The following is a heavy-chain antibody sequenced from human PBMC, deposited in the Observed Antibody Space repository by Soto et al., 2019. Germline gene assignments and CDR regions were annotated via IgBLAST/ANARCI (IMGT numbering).Heavy chain of an antibody. CDR3: ASLDKAMEPFDY. Sequence: SVKVSCKASGGTFSSYAISWVRQAPGQGLEWMGGIIPIFGTANYAQKFQGRVTITADESTSTAYMELSSLRSEDTAVYYCASLDKAMEPFDYWGQGTLVTVSS. CDR1: GGTFSSYA. D-gene: IGHD5-18*01. J-gene: IGHJ4*02. V-gene: IGHV1-69*13. CDR2: IIPIFGTA.